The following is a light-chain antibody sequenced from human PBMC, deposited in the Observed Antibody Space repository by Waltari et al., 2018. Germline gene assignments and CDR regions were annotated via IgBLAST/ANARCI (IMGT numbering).Light chain of an antibody. CDR3: QQYYSTPPT. V-gene: IGKV4-1*01. J-gene: IGKJ1*01. Sequence: DIVMTQSPDSLAVSLGERATINCKSSQSVLYSSNNKNYLAWFQQKPGQPPKLLLYWASTRESGVPDRCGGSGSGTDFTLTISTLQAEDVAVYYCQQYYSTPPTFGQGTKVEIK. CDR1: QSVLYSSNNKNY. CDR2: WAS.